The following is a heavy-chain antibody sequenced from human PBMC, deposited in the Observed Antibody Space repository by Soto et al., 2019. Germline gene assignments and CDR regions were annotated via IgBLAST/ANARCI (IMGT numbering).Heavy chain of an antibody. D-gene: IGHD2-8*01. J-gene: IGHJ6*02. CDR3: ANEHSTLALCYQNGMDV. V-gene: IGHV3-48*03. CDR1: GFTFSNFE. Sequence: GGSLRLSCAASGFTFSNFEMHWVRQAPGKGLEWVSYINTAGSTKYYAESVKGRFTISRDNARNSLSLQLPSLRAEDTALYYCANEHSTLALCYQNGMDVWSQKTTITAS. CDR2: INTAGSTK.